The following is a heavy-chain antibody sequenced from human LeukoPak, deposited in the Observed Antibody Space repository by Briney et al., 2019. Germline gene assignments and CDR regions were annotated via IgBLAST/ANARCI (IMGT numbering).Heavy chain of an antibody. D-gene: IGHD3-22*01. CDR1: GYTFTGYY. V-gene: IGHV1-46*01. J-gene: IGHJ4*02. CDR3: ARSYYYDSSGYTNLDY. Sequence: VASVKVSCKASGYTFTGYYMHWVRQAPGQGLEWMGIINPSGGSTSYAQKFQGRVTMTRDMSTSTVYMELSSLRSEDTAVYYCARSYYYDSSGYTNLDYWGQGTLVTVSS. CDR2: INPSGGST.